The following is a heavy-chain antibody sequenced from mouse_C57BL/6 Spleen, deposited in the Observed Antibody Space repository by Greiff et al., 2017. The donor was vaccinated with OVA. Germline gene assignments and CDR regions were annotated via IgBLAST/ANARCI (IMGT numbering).Heavy chain of an antibody. V-gene: IGHV1-22*01. D-gene: IGHD2-5*01. Sequence: VQLQQSGPELVKPGASVKMSCKASGYTFTDYNMHWVKQSHGKSLEWIGYINPNNGGTSYNQKFKCKATLTVNKSSSTAYMELRSLTSEDSAVYYCARLPTIVTTYYAMDYWGQGTSVTVSS. CDR1: GYTFTDYN. CDR3: ARLPTIVTTYYAMDY. CDR2: INPNNGGT. J-gene: IGHJ4*01.